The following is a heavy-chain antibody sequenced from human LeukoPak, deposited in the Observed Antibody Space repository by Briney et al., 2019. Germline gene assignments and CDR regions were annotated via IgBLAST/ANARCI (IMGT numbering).Heavy chain of an antibody. CDR2: IDHSGST. CDR1: GGSFSGYY. CDR3: ASPMTFMVRGLHGIDGFDI. Sequence: SETLSLTCAVYGGSFSGYYWSWIWQPPGKGLEWIGHIDHSGSTHYNSSLKSRVTISVDRSKNQFSLKMNSATAADTAVYYCASPMTFMVRGLHGIDGFDIWGQGTMVTVSS. V-gene: IGHV4-34*01. J-gene: IGHJ3*02. D-gene: IGHD3-10*01.